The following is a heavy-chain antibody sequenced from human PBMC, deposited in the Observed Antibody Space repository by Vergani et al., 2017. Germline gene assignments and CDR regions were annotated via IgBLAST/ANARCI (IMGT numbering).Heavy chain of an antibody. CDR3: ARDDCGGDCYSNAFDI. CDR2: INPNSGGT. D-gene: IGHD2-21*02. J-gene: IGHJ3*02. Sequence: QVQLVQSGAEVKKPGASVKVSCKASGYTFTGYYMHWVRQAPGQGLEWMGWINPNSGGTNYAQKFQGRVTMTRDTSISTAYMELSRLRSDDTALYYCARDDCGGDCYSNAFDIWGQGTMVTVSS. CDR1: GYTFTGYY. V-gene: IGHV1-2*02.